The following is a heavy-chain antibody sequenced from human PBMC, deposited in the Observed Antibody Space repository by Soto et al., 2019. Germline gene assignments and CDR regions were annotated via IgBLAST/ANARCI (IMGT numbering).Heavy chain of an antibody. CDR3: AKAIAGYYWYFDL. D-gene: IGHD5-12*01. CDR1: GFTFAGYA. Sequence: EVQLLESGGGLVQPGGSLRLSCAASGFTFAGYAMSWVRQAPGKGLEWVSTISGSGAYTYYADSLKGRFTISRDNSRNTLYLQMNSLRAEDTAVYYCAKAIAGYYWYFDLWGRGALVTVSS. J-gene: IGHJ2*01. V-gene: IGHV3-23*01. CDR2: ISGSGAYT.